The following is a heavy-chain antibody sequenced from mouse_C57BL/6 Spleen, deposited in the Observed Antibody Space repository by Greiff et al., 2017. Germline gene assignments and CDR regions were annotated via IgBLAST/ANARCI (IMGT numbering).Heavy chain of an antibody. J-gene: IGHJ4*01. CDR3: ARGAMDY. Sequence: QVQLKQSGPELVKPGASVKISCKASGYAFSSSWMNWVKQRPGKGLEGIGRIYPGDGDTNYNGKFKGKATLTADKSSSTAYMQLSSLTSEDSAVYFCARGAMDYGGKGTSVTVSS. CDR2: IYPGDGDT. V-gene: IGHV1-82*01. CDR1: GYAFSSSW.